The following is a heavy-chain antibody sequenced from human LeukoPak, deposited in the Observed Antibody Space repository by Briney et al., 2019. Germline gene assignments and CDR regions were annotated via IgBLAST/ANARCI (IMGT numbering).Heavy chain of an antibody. CDR2: INPNSGGT. CDR1: GYTFTGYY. V-gene: IGHV1-2*02. CDR3: ARTRGYGDFYFDY. D-gene: IGHD4-17*01. J-gene: IGHJ4*02. Sequence: ASVKVSCKASGYTFTGYYMHWVRQAPGQGLEWMGWINPNSGGTNYAQKFQGRVTMTRDTSISTAYMELGRLRSDDTAVYYCARTRGYGDFYFDYWGQGTLVTVSS.